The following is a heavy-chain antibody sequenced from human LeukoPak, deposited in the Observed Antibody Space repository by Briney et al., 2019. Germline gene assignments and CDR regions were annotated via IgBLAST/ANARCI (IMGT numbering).Heavy chain of an antibody. CDR2: ISYDGSNK. Sequence: SCKASGGTFSSYAMHWVRQAPGKGLEWVAVISYDGSNKYYADSVKGRFTISRDNSKNTLYLQMNSLRAEDTAVYYCASMAPDYDFGSGIMGYWGQGTLVTVSS. D-gene: IGHD3-3*01. J-gene: IGHJ4*02. V-gene: IGHV3-30-3*01. CDR1: GGTFSSYA. CDR3: ASMAPDYDFGSGIMGY.